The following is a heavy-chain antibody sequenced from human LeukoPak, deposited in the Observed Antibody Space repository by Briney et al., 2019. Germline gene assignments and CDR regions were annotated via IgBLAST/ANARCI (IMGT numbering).Heavy chain of an antibody. CDR2: IYPGDSDT. CDR1: GYNFTSYW. CDR3: ARRYDYVWGSYMGFDY. V-gene: IGHV5-51*01. Sequence: GESLKISCKGSGYNFTSYWIGWVRQMPGKGLEWMGIIYPGDSDTRYSPSFQGQVTISADKSISTAYLQWSSLKASDTAMYYCARRYDYVWGSYMGFDYWGQGTLVTVSS. J-gene: IGHJ4*02. D-gene: IGHD3-16*01.